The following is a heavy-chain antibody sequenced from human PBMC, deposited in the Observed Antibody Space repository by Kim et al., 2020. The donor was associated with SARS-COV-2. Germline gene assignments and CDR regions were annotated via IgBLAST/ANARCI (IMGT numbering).Heavy chain of an antibody. CDR3: ARSYGSGRYYYFDY. V-gene: IGHV4-59*08. Sequence: SETLSLTCTVSGGSISSYYWSWIRQPPGKGLEWIGYIYYSGSTNYNPSLKSRVTISVDTSKNQFSLKLSSVTAADTAVYYCARSYGSGRYYYFDYWGQGT. CDR2: IYYSGST. J-gene: IGHJ4*02. CDR1: GGSISSYY. D-gene: IGHD3-10*01.